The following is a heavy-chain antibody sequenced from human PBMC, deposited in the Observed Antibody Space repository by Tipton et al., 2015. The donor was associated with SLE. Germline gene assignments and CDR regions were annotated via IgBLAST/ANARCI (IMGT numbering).Heavy chain of an antibody. CDR3: ARDISEGLLAFEL. V-gene: IGHV4-61*02. D-gene: IGHD1-14*01. J-gene: IGHJ3*01. CDR2: IYSRGSS. CDR1: GGSISSGSYF. Sequence: TLSLTCSVSGGSISSGSYFWSWIRQPAGKGLEWIGRIYSRGSSNYNPSLKSRVSISIDTSKNQFSLNLSSVTAAETAFYYCARDISEGLLAFELWGQGAMVTVSS.